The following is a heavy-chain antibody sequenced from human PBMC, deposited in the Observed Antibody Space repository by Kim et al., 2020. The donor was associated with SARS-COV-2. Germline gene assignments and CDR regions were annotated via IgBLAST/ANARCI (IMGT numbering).Heavy chain of an antibody. D-gene: IGHD3-16*01. CDR2: ISGSGGST. J-gene: IGHJ4*02. Sequence: GGSLRLSCAASGFTFSSYAMSWVRQAPGKGLEWVSAISGSGGSTYYADSVKGRFTISRDNSKNTLYLQMNSLRAEDTAVYYCAKDPPGRVGGDMGFFDYWGQGTLVTVSS. CDR1: GFTFSSYA. V-gene: IGHV3-23*01. CDR3: AKDPPGRVGGDMGFFDY.